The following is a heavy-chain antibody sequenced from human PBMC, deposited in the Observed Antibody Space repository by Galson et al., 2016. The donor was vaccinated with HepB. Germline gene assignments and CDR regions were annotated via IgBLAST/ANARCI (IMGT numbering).Heavy chain of an antibody. Sequence: SVKVSCEASGYTFKNYAVHWVRQAPGQGLEWMGWINAGNGNTKYSQKFQGTVAFTRDASASTAYMELSSLRSQDTAEYYCARSYTYGPFYGLDVWGQGTTVTVSS. CDR3: ARSYTYGPFYGLDV. CDR2: INAGNGNT. V-gene: IGHV1-3*01. J-gene: IGHJ6*02. D-gene: IGHD5-18*01. CDR1: GYTFKNYA.